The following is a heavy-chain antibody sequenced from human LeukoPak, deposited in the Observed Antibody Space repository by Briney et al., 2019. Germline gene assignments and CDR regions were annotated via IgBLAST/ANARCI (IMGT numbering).Heavy chain of an antibody. CDR1: GGSFSGYY. J-gene: IGHJ4*02. CDR3: ARGRSGALYYFDY. D-gene: IGHD7-27*01. CDR2: INHSGST. V-gene: IGHV4-34*01. Sequence: SETLSLTCAVYGGSFSGYYWSWIRQPPGKGLEWIGEINHSGSTNYNPSLKSRVTISVDTSKNQFSLKLSSVTAADTAVYYCARGRSGALYYFDYWGQGALVTVSS.